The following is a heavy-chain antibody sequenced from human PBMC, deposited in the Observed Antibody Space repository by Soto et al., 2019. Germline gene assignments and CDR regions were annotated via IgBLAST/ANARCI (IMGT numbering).Heavy chain of an antibody. Sequence: EVQLLESGGGLAQPGGSLRLSCAASGFTFSSYPMSWVRQAPGQGLEWVSGIVASGGITYYADSVKGRFTISRDNSKPTLYLQTNSLRAEDTAIYYCAKNAAATISVGYDYWGQGPLVTVSS. V-gene: IGHV3-23*01. CDR3: AKNAAATISVGYDY. J-gene: IGHJ4*02. CDR2: IVASGGIT. CDR1: GFTFSSYP. D-gene: IGHD5-12*01.